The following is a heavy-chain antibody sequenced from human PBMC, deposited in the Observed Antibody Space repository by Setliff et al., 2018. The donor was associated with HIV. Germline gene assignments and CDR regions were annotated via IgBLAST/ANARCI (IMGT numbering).Heavy chain of an antibody. CDR2: ISADNGNT. Sequence: ASVKVSCKASGYIFTNYSITWVRQAPGQGLEWMGWISADNGNTNYAQKLQGRVTMTTDTSTSTADMELRSLRSDDTAVYYCARVPGARPYYYYYMDVWGKGTTVTVSS. V-gene: IGHV1-18*01. CDR3: ARVPGARPYYYYYMDV. D-gene: IGHD3-10*01. CDR1: GYIFTNYS. J-gene: IGHJ6*03.